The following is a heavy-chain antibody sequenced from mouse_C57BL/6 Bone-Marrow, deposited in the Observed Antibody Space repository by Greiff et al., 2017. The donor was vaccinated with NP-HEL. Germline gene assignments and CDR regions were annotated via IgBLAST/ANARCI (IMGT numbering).Heavy chain of an antibody. CDR3: ARRGYGSSYYYAMDY. D-gene: IGHD1-1*01. CDR2: ISNGGGST. J-gene: IGHJ4*01. V-gene: IGHV5-12*01. Sequence: EVMLVESGGGLVQPGGSLKLSRAASGFTFSDYYMYWVRQTPEKRLEWVAYISNGGGSTYYPDTVKGRFTISRDNAKNTLYLQMSRLKSEDTAMYYCARRGYGSSYYYAMDYWGQGTSVTVSS. CDR1: GFTFSDYY.